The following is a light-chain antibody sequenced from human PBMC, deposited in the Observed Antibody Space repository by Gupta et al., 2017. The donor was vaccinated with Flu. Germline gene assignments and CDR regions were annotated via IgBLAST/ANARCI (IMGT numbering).Light chain of an antibody. Sequence: MIYEVSNRPSGVSNRFSGSKSGNTASLTISGLQAEDEADYYCSSSTSSSPSFVGGTKLTVL. J-gene: IGLJ2*01. V-gene: IGLV2-14*01. CDR3: SSSTSSSPS. CDR2: EVS.